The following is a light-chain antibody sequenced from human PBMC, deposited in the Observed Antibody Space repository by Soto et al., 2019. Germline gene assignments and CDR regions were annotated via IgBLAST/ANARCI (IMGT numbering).Light chain of an antibody. V-gene: IGKV3-15*01. CDR3: QQYNNWPQT. CDR2: DAS. J-gene: IGKJ1*01. CDR1: QSVSSN. Sequence: MVMTHSPATLSVSPGESATLTCRASQSVSSNLAWYQQKPGQAPRLLIHDASTRATGIPARFRGTGSGTEFTLTISSLQSEDFAVYYCQQYNNWPQTFGQGTKVDIK.